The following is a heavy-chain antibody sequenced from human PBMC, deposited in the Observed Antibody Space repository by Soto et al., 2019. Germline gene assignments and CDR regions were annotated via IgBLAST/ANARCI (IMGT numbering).Heavy chain of an antibody. J-gene: IGHJ4*02. D-gene: IGHD1-26*01. V-gene: IGHV3-7*03. CDR1: GFTFSNVW. CDR3: ARHREWESSQKWCHF. CDR2: IKQDGSET. Sequence: GGSLRLSCAASGFTFSNVWMSWVRQAPGKGLEWVATIKQDGSETYYVDSVKGRFTISRDNAKSSFFLQMNSLRAEDTAVYYCARHREWESSQKWCHFWGQGILVTVPS.